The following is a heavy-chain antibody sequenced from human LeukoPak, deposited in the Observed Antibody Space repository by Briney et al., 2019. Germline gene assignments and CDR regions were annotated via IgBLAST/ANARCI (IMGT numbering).Heavy chain of an antibody. Sequence: PGGSLRLSSAASGFTFTSYGISWVGQAPGQGLEWMGWISAYNGNTNYAQKLQVRVTMTTDTSTSTTYMELRSLRSDDTAVYYCASAIGQLVLYSAFDIWGQGTMVTVSS. V-gene: IGHV1-18*01. CDR2: ISAYNGNT. CDR1: GFTFTSYG. CDR3: ASAIGQLVLYSAFDI. D-gene: IGHD6-6*01. J-gene: IGHJ3*02.